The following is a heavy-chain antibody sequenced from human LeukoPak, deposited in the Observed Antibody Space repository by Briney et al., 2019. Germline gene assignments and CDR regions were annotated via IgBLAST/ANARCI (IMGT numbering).Heavy chain of an antibody. D-gene: IGHD3-3*01. J-gene: IGHJ3*02. CDR2: IYTSGST. V-gene: IGHV4-4*07. CDR3: ARDWVPDFWSGYYTHDAFDI. CDR1: GGSISSYY. Sequence: SETLSLTCTVSGGSISSYYWSWIRQPAGKGLEWIGRIYTSGSTNYNPSLKSRVTMSVDTSKNQFSLKLSSVTAADTAVYYCARDWVPDFWSGYYTHDAFDIWGQGTMVTVSS.